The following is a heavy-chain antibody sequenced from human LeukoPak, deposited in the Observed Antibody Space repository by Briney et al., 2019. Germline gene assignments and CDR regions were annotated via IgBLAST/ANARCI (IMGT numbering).Heavy chain of an antibody. CDR3: ARKGMVRGATFDY. CDR2: INPNSGGT. D-gene: IGHD3-10*01. J-gene: IGHJ4*02. V-gene: IGHV1-2*02. Sequence: ASVKVSCKASGYILTSYDINWVRQAPGQGLEWMGWINPNSGGTNYAQKFQGRVTMTRDTSISTAYMELSRLRSDDTAVYYCARKGMVRGATFDYWGQGTLVTVSS. CDR1: GYILTSYD.